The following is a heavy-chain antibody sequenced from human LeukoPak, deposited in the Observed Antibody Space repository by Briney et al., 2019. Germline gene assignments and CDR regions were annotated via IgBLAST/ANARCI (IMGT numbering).Heavy chain of an antibody. J-gene: IGHJ4*02. D-gene: IGHD6-13*01. Sequence: AETLSLTCSVSGGSISTNDWSWVRQVPGKGLEWIGYSSSCASSNSNSSLKSRVTISVATSNTPFSLSLNSVTAADTAVYYCARSDTHHIHSSSWHFDYWGQGTLVTVSS. CDR2: SSSCASS. V-gene: IGHV4-59*01. CDR1: GGSISTND. CDR3: ARSDTHHIHSSSWHFDY.